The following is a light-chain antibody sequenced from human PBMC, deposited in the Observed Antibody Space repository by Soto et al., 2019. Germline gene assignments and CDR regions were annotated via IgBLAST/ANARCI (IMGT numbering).Light chain of an antibody. Sequence: EIVLTQSPGTLSVPLGETATLSCRASQTISNNYIAWYQQKPGQAPRLLVSGATNRATGVSDNFSGGGSGTTFTLTIVSLEPEDPAMYIWQQYGSAPPTFGGGTQVEIK. CDR3: QQYGSAPPT. J-gene: IGKJ4*01. CDR2: GAT. CDR1: QTISNNY. V-gene: IGKV3-20*01.